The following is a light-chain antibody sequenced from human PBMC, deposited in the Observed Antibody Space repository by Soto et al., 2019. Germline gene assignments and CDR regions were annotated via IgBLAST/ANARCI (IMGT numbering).Light chain of an antibody. V-gene: IGKV3-15*01. CDR2: GAS. CDR3: QQYNYWPPVLT. Sequence: EIVMTQSPATLSVSPGERATLSCRASQSVSSNLAWYQQKPGQAPRLLSYGASTRATGIPARFSGSGSGTEFTLTISSLQSEDFAVYYCQQYNYWPPVLTVGGGTKVEIK. J-gene: IGKJ4*01. CDR1: QSVSSN.